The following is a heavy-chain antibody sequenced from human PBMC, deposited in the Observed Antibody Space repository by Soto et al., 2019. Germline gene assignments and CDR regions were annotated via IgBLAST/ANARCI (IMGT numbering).Heavy chain of an antibody. V-gene: IGHV3-30-3*01. D-gene: IGHD3-22*01. CDR3: ARDPTQRYYDSSGYYYGFTFDI. CDR1: GFTFSSYA. Sequence: GALRLSCAASGFTFSSYAMHWVRQAPGKGLEWVAVISYDGSNKYYADSVKGRFTISRDNSKNTLYLQMNSLRAEDTAVYYCARDPTQRYYDSSGYYYGFTFDIWGQGTMVTVSS. J-gene: IGHJ3*02. CDR2: ISYDGSNK.